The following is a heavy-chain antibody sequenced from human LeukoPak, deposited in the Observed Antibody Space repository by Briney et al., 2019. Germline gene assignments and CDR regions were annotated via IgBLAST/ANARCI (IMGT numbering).Heavy chain of an antibody. CDR3: ARERYCSSTSCYPRPDYFDY. Sequence: ASVKVSCKASGYTFTSYGISWVRQAPGQGLEWMGWISAYNGNTNYAQKFQGRVTITADESTSTAYMELSSLRSEDTAVYYCARERYCSSTSCYPRPDYFDYWGQGTLVTVSS. CDR1: GYTFTSYG. V-gene: IGHV1-18*01. D-gene: IGHD2-2*01. CDR2: ISAYNGNT. J-gene: IGHJ4*02.